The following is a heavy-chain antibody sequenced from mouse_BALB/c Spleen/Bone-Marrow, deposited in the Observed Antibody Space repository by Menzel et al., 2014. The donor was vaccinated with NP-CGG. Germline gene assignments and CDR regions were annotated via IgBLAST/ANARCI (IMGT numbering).Heavy chain of an antibody. V-gene: IGHV7-3*02. CDR2: IRNKANGYTT. CDR1: GFTFTDYY. Sequence: EVQVVESGGGLVQPGGSLRLSCETSGFTFTDYYMNWVRQPPGKALEWLGFIRNKANGYTTEYSASVKGRFTISRDNSQSILYLQVNTLRAEDSATYYCARDIGRLLFDYWGQGTTLTVSS. J-gene: IGHJ2*01. D-gene: IGHD1-2*01. CDR3: ARDIGRLLFDY.